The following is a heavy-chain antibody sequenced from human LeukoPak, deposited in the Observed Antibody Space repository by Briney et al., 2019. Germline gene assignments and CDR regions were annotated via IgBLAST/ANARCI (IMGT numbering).Heavy chain of an antibody. Sequence: GGSLRLSCAASGFTFSGYSMTWIRQAAGKGLEWVSHISNSGSIYADSVKGRFTISRDNAKNSLYLQMNSLIAEDTAVYYCARDGNFDIWGQGTMVTVSS. J-gene: IGHJ3*02. CDR3: ARDGNFDI. CDR1: GFTFSGYS. CDR2: ISNSGS. V-gene: IGHV3-11*04.